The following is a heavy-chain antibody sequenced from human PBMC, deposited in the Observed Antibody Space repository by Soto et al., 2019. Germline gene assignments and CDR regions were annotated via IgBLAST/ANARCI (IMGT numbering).Heavy chain of an antibody. D-gene: IGHD2-21*01. J-gene: IGHJ4*02. Sequence: PSETLSLTCAVYGGSFSGYYWSWIRQPPGKGLEWIGEINHSGSTNYNPSLKSRVTISVDTSKNQFSLKLSSVTAADTAVYYCARGGHIVDYWGQGTLVTVSS. CDR2: INHSGST. CDR1: GGSFSGYY. V-gene: IGHV4-34*01. CDR3: ARGGHIVDY.